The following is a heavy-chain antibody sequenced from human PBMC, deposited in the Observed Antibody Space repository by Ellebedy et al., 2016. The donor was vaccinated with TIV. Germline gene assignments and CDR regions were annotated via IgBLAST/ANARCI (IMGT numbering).Heavy chain of an antibody. D-gene: IGHD4-17*01. V-gene: IGHV4-59*08. Sequence: MPSETLSLTCSVSGSSLTDYYWSWIRQSPREGLEWIGNVYHTGTTIYNPSLQRRVTISVDTSKNQFSLKLTSVTAADTAVYYCARRDLDYGETFDFWGQGLLVTVSS. J-gene: IGHJ4*02. CDR2: VYHTGTT. CDR1: GSSLTDYY. CDR3: ARRDLDYGETFDF.